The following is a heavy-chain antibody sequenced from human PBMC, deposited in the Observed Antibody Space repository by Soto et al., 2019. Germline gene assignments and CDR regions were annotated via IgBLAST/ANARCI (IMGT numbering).Heavy chain of an antibody. J-gene: IGHJ3*02. Sequence: GALRLSCAASGFTFSSYGMHWVRQAPGKGLQWVAVIWYDGSIKYYADSVKGRFTISRDDSKNTVHLQLNSLKAEDTAVYYCAKDGGITMFRGRARGFDIWGPGTMVTVSS. D-gene: IGHD3-10*01. V-gene: IGHV3-33*03. CDR1: GFTFSSYG. CDR2: IWYDGSIK. CDR3: AKDGGITMFRGRARGFDI.